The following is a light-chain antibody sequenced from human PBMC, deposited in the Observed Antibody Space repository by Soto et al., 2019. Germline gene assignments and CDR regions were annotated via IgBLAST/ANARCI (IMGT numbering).Light chain of an antibody. V-gene: IGKV3-15*01. CDR3: QQYNNWPPNT. CDR1: QSVIGN. CDR2: GAS. Sequence: EIVMTQSPATLSVSPGERATLSCRASQSVIGNLAWYQQKPGQAPRLLIYGASTRATGIPARFSGSGSGTEFTLTISSLQSEDFAVYYCQQYNNWPPNTFGQGTKLEIK. J-gene: IGKJ2*01.